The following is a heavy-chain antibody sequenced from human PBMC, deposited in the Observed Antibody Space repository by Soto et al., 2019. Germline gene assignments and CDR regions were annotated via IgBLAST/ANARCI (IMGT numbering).Heavy chain of an antibody. CDR1: GFTFSNAW. CDR2: IKSKTDGGTT. Sequence: GGSLRLSCAASGFTFSNAWMSWVRQAPGKGLEWVGRIKSKTDGGTTDYAAPVKGRFTISRDDSKNTLYLQMNSLKTEDTAVYYCTTALYDFWSGYYYFDYWGQGTLVTVSS. J-gene: IGHJ4*02. D-gene: IGHD3-3*01. V-gene: IGHV3-15*01. CDR3: TTALYDFWSGYYYFDY.